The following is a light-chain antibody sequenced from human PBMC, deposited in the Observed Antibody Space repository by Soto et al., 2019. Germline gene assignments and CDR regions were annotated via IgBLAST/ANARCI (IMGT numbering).Light chain of an antibody. Sequence: QSALAHPPSASASPGQSVTISCTGTSSDVGGYNYVSWYQQHPGKAPKLMIYEVSKRPSGVPDRFSGSKSGNTASLTVSGLQAEDEADYYCSSYAGSNNYVFVTGTIVTVL. CDR1: SSDVGGYNY. V-gene: IGLV2-8*01. J-gene: IGLJ1*01. CDR3: SSYAGSNNYV. CDR2: EVS.